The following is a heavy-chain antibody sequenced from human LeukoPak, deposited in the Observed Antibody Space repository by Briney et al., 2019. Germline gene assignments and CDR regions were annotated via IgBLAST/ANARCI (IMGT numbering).Heavy chain of an antibody. CDR1: GFTFTSYS. V-gene: IGHV3-23*01. D-gene: IGHD3-16*02. CDR2: ISGSGGST. Sequence: PGGSLRLSCAASGFTFTSYSMNWVRQAPGKGLEWVSAISGSGGSTYYADSVKGRFTISRDNSKNTLYLQMNSLRAEDTAVSYCAKERAGYTNPYYFDYWGQGTLVTVSS. CDR3: AKERAGYTNPYYFDY. J-gene: IGHJ4*02.